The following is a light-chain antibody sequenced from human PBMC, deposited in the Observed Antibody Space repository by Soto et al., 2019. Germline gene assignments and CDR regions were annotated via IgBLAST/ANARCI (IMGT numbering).Light chain of an antibody. J-gene: IGLJ3*02. CDR3: QSYDSSLSGSWV. V-gene: IGLV1-40*01. Sequence: QSVLTQPPSVSGAPGQRVTISRTGSSSNIGAGYDVHWYQQLPGTAPKLLIYDNSNRPSGVPDRFSGSKSGTSASLAITGLQAEDEADYYCQSYDSSLSGSWVFGGGTKVTVL. CDR2: DNS. CDR1: SSNIGAGYD.